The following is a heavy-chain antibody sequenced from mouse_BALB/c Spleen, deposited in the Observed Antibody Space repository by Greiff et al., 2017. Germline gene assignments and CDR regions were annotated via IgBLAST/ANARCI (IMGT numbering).Heavy chain of an antibody. CDR3: ARGGDYDYDAAWFAY. J-gene: IGHJ3*01. V-gene: IGHV5-4*02. Sequence: EVHLVESGGGLVKPGGSLKLSCAASGFTFSDYYMYWVRQTPEKRLEWVATISDGGSYTYYPDSVKGRFTISRDTANNTLYLQMSSLKSEDTAMYYCARGGDYDYDAAWFAYWGQGTLVTVSA. D-gene: IGHD2-4*01. CDR2: ISDGGSYT. CDR1: GFTFSDYY.